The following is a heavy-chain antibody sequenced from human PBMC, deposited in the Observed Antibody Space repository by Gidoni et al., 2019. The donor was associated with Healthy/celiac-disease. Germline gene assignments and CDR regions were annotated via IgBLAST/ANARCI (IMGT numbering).Heavy chain of an antibody. D-gene: IGHD2-15*01. J-gene: IGHJ4*02. CDR2: ISGSGGST. CDR1: GFTFSSYP. Sequence: EVQLLQSVAVLILLGGSLRPSCAASGFTFSSYPMSWVRQAPGEGLEWVSAISGSGGSTYYADSVKGRFTISRDNSKNTLYLQMNSLRAEDTAVYYCAKEGLLGLNDYWGQGTLVTVSS. V-gene: IGHV3-23*01. CDR3: AKEGLLGLNDY.